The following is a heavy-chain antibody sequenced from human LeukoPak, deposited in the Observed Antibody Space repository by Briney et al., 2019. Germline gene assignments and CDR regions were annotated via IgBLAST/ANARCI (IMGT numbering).Heavy chain of an antibody. D-gene: IGHD6-6*01. V-gene: IGHV3-53*03. CDR3: ARGRPLDY. CDR1: GYSISSGYY. Sequence: PSETLSLTCTVSGYSISSGYYWGWIRQPPGKGLEWVSVIYSGGSTYYADSVKGRFTISRDNSKNTLYLQMNSLRAEDTAVYYCARGRPLDYWGQGTLVTVSS. CDR2: IYSGGST. J-gene: IGHJ4*02.